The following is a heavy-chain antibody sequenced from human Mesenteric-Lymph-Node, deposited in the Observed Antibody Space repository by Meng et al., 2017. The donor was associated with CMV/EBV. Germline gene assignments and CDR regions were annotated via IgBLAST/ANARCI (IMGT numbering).Heavy chain of an antibody. CDR3: AKDCPPLSYSNSWSYFDY. CDR1: GFTFTTYA. V-gene: IGHV3-30*02. J-gene: IGHJ4*02. D-gene: IGHD6-6*01. CDR2: ILYDGSKK. Sequence: GESLKISCAASGFTFTTYAMHWVRQAPGRGLEWVAFILYDGSKKYYADSLKGRFTISRDDSKNTLYLQMDSLRAEDTALYYCAKDCPPLSYSNSWSYFDYWGQGTLVTVSS.